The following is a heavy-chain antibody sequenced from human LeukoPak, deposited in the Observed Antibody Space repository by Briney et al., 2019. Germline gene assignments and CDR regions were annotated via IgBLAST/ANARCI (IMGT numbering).Heavy chain of an antibody. CDR2: ISGSGGST. CDR1: GFTFSSYA. CDR3: AKESTDGYSLSHRFDY. D-gene: IGHD5-18*01. J-gene: IGHJ4*02. V-gene: IGHV3-23*01. Sequence: GGSLRLSCAASGFTFSSYAMSWVRQAPGKGLEWVSAISGSGGSTYYAGSVKGRFTISRDNSKNTLYLQMNSLRAEDTAVYYCAKESTDGYSLSHRFDYWGQGTLVTVSS.